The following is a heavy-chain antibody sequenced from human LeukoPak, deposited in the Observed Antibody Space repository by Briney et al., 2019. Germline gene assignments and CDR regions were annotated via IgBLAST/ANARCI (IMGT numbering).Heavy chain of an antibody. CDR1: GFTFSSYA. V-gene: IGHV3-30-3*01. D-gene: IGHD2-15*01. Sequence: GGSLRLSCAASGFTFSSYAMHWVRQAPGKGLEWVAVISYDGSNKYYADSVKGRFTISRDNSKNTLYLQMNSLRAEDTAVYYCARPYCSGGSCYSPLLDYWGQGTLVTVSS. CDR2: ISYDGSNK. J-gene: IGHJ4*02. CDR3: ARPYCSGGSCYSPLLDY.